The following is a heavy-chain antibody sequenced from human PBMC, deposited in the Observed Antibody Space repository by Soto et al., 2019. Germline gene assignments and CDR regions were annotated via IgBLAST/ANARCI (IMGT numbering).Heavy chain of an antibody. CDR3: ARSTGYCSGGSCSTDYYYYYGMDV. D-gene: IGHD2-15*01. Sequence: GESLKISCKGSGYSFTSYWIGWVRQMPGKGLEWMGIIYPGDSDTRYSPSFQGQVTTSADKSISTAYLQWSSLKASDTAMYYCARSTGYCSGGSCSTDYYYYYGMDVWGQGTTVTVSS. V-gene: IGHV5-51*01. J-gene: IGHJ6*02. CDR2: IYPGDSDT. CDR1: GYSFTSYW.